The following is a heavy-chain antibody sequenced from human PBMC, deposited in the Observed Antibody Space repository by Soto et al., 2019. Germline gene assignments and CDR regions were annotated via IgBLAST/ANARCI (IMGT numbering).Heavy chain of an antibody. CDR3: TREQSDDNYFDP. CDR2: IYYSGGT. CDR1: GAALSGGGYF. J-gene: IGHJ5*02. D-gene: IGHD6-19*01. V-gene: IGHV4-61*08. Sequence: SETLSLTCTVSGAALSGGGYFYTWVRQPPWKGLEWLGYIYYSGGTNYNPSLKSRVTISLDKSKSQFSLRLISVTAADTAVYYCTREQSDDNYFDPWGQGTLVTVSS.